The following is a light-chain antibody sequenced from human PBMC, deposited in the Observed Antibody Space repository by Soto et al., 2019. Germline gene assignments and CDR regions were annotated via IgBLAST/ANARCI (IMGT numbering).Light chain of an antibody. CDR2: GAS. J-gene: IGKJ1*01. CDR1: QSVSSN. V-gene: IGKV3-15*01. Sequence: EIVMTQSPATLSVSPGERATLSCRASQSVSSNLAWYQQKAGQAPRLLIYGASTRATGIPARFSGSGSGTEFNLTISSLQSEDFAVYYCQQYNNWTWTFGQGTKVEIK. CDR3: QQYNNWTWT.